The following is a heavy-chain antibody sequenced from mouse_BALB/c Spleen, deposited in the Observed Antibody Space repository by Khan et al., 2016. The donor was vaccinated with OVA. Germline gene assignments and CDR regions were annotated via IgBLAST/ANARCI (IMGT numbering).Heavy chain of an antibody. CDR3: ARGGSSSPAWFAY. D-gene: IGHD3-1*01. CDR1: GYSITSGYF. Sequence: EVQLQESGPGLVKPSQSLSLTCSVTGYSITSGYFWNWIRQSPGNKLEWMGYIRYDGNSNYNPSLKNRISITRDTSKNQFFLKLNSVTPEDTATYYCARGGSSSPAWFAYWGQGTLVTVSA. V-gene: IGHV3-6*02. CDR2: IRYDGNS. J-gene: IGHJ3*01.